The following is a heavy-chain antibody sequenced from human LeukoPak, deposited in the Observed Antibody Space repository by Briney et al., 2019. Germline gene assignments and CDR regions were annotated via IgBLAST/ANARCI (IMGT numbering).Heavy chain of an antibody. V-gene: IGHV3-23*01. J-gene: IGHJ4*02. Sequence: GGSLRLSCAASGFTFTSYGMSWVRQAPGKGLEWVSTVSGGGGTTYYADSVKGRFTISRDNSKNTLFLQMNSLRAEDTAIYYCAKDMGYCSSATCYGLDYWGQGTLVTVSS. D-gene: IGHD2-2*01. CDR3: AKDMGYCSSATCYGLDY. CDR2: VSGGGGTT. CDR1: GFTFTSYG.